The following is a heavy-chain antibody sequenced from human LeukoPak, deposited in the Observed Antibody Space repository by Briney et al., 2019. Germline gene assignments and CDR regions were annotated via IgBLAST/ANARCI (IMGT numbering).Heavy chain of an antibody. CDR1: GGSISSNGYY. V-gene: IGHV4-39*07. CDR2: IYYSGGT. D-gene: IGHD3-10*01. CDR3: ARLLGVIGWFDP. J-gene: IGHJ5*02. Sequence: SETLSLTCTVSGGSISSNGYYWAWFRQPPGKGLEWIGSIYYSGGTYYNPSLKSRVTISIDTSKNQFSLKLRSVTAADTAVYYCARLLGVIGWFDPWGQGTLVTVSS.